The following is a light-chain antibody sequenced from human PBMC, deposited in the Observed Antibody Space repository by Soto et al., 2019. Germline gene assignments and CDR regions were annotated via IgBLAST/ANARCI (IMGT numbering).Light chain of an antibody. V-gene: IGKV1-5*01. J-gene: IGKJ1*01. CDR1: PSINKW. CDR3: QQYETYLKT. CDR2: DSS. Sequence: DIQMTQSPSTLSAFVGDRVTITCRASPSINKWFAWYQQKPVNAPKILIYDSSSLESGVPSRFSGSGSGTEFTLTISRVQPEDFATYYCQQYETYLKTCGQGT.